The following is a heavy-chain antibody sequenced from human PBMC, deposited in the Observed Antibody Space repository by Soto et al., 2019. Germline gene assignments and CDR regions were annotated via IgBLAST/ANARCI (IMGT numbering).Heavy chain of an antibody. Sequence: GSLRLSCAASGFTFSSYAMSWVRQAPGKGLEWVSAISGSGGSTYYADSVKGRFTISRDNSKNTLYLQMNSLRAEDTAVYYCAKGRYYYDSSGYYQWYYFDYWGQGTLVTVSS. CDR1: GFTFSSYA. D-gene: IGHD3-22*01. V-gene: IGHV3-23*01. CDR3: AKGRYYYDSSGYYQWYYFDY. J-gene: IGHJ4*02. CDR2: ISGSGGST.